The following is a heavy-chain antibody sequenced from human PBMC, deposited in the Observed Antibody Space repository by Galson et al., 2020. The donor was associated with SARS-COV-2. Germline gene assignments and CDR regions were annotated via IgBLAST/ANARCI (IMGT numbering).Heavy chain of an antibody. CDR3: AAYSVMVEAPTPLRADY. D-gene: IGHD2-15*01. Sequence: SEPLTLPCLVSGYSLSSGNFWGWIRQPPGEGLEWMGSINHSGATFYNPSLRSRLSMSVDTSNNQFSLNLISVTAADTAIYYCAAYSVMVEAPTPLRADYWGQGTLVTVSS. CDR2: INHSGAT. J-gene: IGHJ4*02. CDR1: GYSLSSGNF. V-gene: IGHV4-38-2*01.